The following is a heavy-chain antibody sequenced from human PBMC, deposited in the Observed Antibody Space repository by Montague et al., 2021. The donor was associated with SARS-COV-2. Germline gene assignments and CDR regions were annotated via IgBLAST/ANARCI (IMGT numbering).Heavy chain of an antibody. J-gene: IGHJ5*02. CDR3: AKRYCSGGSCYSGFDP. CDR2: ISGSGGST. Sequence: SLRLSCAASGFTFSSYAMSWVRQAPGKGLEWVSAISGSGGSTYYADSVKGRFTISRDNSKNTLCLQMNSLRAEDTAVYYCAKRYCSGGSCYSGFDPWGQGTLVTVSS. CDR1: GFTFSSYA. D-gene: IGHD2-15*01. V-gene: IGHV3-23*01.